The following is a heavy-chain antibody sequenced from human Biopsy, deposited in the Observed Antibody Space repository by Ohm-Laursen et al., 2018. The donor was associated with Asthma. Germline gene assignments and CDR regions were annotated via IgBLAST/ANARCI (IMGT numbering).Heavy chain of an antibody. J-gene: IGHJ4*02. D-gene: IGHD3-22*01. CDR1: GFNLNTYT. CDR2: ISYDGKFK. Sequence: SLRLSCAASGFNLNTYTLSWVRQAPGQGLAWLSTISYDGKFKYFADSVKGRFTISRDNAKNSLYLQMNSLRAEDTAVYYCAREGVNYYDSSGYLEYWGQGTLVTVSS. CDR3: AREGVNYYDSSGYLEY. V-gene: IGHV3-30*04.